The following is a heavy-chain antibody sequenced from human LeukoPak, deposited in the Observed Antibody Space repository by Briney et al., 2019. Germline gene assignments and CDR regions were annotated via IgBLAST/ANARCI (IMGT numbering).Heavy chain of an antibody. D-gene: IGHD3-10*01. J-gene: IGHJ6*02. V-gene: IGHV4-39*01. Sequence: SETLSLTCTVSGGSISTSSHYWGWIRQPPGRGLEWIGFIYLTGTTNYNSSLKSRVTLSVDTSKNQFSLQLSSVTAADTAVYYCARAYYYVSGSYGLDVWGQGTTVTVSS. CDR3: ARAYYYVSGSYGLDV. CDR1: GGSISTSSHY. CDR2: IYLTGTT.